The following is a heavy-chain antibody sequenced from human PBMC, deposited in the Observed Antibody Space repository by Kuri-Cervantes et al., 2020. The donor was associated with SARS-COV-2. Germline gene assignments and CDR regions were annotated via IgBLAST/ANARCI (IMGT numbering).Heavy chain of an antibody. CDR2: ISSSSSYI. J-gene: IGHJ5*02. Sequence: GESLKISCAASGFTFSSYSMNWVRQAPGKGLEWVSSISSSSSYIYYADSVKGRFTISRDNAKNSLYLQMNSLRAEDTAVYYCAGDRRDIVVVHDSLGDGFDPWGRGTLVTVSS. CDR3: AGDRRDIVVVHDSLGDGFDP. V-gene: IGHV3-21*04. D-gene: IGHD2-2*01. CDR1: GFTFSSYS.